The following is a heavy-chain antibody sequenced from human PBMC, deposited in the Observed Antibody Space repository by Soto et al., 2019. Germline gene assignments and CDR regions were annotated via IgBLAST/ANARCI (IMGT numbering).Heavy chain of an antibody. V-gene: IGHV6-1*01. J-gene: IGHJ4*02. CDR2: TYYRSKWYN. CDR3: ARAGRRDGYSLHYFFDD. CDR1: GDSVSSNSAA. D-gene: IGHD5-18*01. Sequence: SQTLSLTCAISGDSVSSNSAAWNWIRQSPSRGLEWLGRTYYRSKWYNDYAISVKSRITINPDTSKNQFSLQLNSVTPEDTAVYFCARAGRRDGYSLHYFFDDWGQGTLVTVSS.